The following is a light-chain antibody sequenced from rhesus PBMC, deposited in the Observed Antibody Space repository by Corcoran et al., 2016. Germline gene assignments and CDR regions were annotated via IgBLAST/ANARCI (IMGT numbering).Light chain of an antibody. CDR3: QQYSSSPWT. CDR1: QSISSW. J-gene: IGKJ1*01. CDR2: KAS. Sequence: DIQMTQSPSSLSASVGDTVTITCRASQSISSWLAWYQQKPGKAPELLIYKASSLQSGVPSRFSGSGSGTDFSLTIISLQSEDFATDYSQQYSSSPWTFGQGAKVEIK. V-gene: IGKV1-22*01.